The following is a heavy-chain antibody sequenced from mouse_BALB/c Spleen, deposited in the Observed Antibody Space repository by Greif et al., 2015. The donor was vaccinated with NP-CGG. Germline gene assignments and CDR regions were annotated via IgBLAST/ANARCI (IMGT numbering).Heavy chain of an antibody. CDR3: ARKEGFTTADYYAMDY. V-gene: IGHV1-7*01. Sequence: LQESGAELAKPGASVKMSCKASGYTFTSYWMHWVKQRPGQGLEWIGYINPSTGYTEYNQRFKDKATLTADKSSSTAYMQLSSLTSEDSAVYYCARKEGFTTADYYAMDYWGQGTSVTVSS. CDR1: GYTFTSYW. CDR2: INPSTGYT. D-gene: IGHD1-2*01. J-gene: IGHJ4*01.